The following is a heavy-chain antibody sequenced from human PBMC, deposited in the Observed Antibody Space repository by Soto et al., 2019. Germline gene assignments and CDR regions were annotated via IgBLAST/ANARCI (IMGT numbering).Heavy chain of an antibody. CDR2: ISGYNGDT. CDR1: GYPFTRYS. Sequence: ASVKVSCKASGYPFTRYSIRWVRQAPGQGLEWMGWISGYNGDTEYSKNFQGRLTMTIDTSTTTASMELGSLRSDDTAVHYCARASLTIFGAPYGMDVWGQGTSVTVSS. V-gene: IGHV1-18*04. CDR3: ARASLTIFGAPYGMDV. D-gene: IGHD3-3*01. J-gene: IGHJ6*02.